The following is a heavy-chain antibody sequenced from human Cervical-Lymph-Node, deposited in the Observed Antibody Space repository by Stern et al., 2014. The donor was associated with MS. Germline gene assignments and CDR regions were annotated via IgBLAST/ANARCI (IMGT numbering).Heavy chain of an antibody. CDR3: ARKGAIVPAAIENWFDS. CDR1: GGSISSGGYF. J-gene: IGHJ5*01. D-gene: IGHD2-2*01. Sequence: QVQLQQSGPGLVKPSQTLSLTCTVSGGSISSGGYFWSWIRQHPGKGLEGIGFLYHSGSTYYNPSLKSRVTISVDTSKNHFSLNLSSVTAADTAVYYCARKGAIVPAAIENWFDSWGQGTLVTVSS. CDR2: LYHSGST. V-gene: IGHV4-31*03.